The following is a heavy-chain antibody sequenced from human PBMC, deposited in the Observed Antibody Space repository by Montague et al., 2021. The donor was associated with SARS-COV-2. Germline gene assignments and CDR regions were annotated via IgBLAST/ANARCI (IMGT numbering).Heavy chain of an antibody. CDR2: IYHSGST. Sequence: TLSLTCAVSGGSISSGGYSWSWIRQPPGKGLEWIGYIYHSGSTYYNPSLKSRVTISVDRSKNQFSLKLSSVTAADTAVYYCARVAAYCGSGGHMARERNYFDYWGQGTLVTVSS. J-gene: IGHJ4*02. CDR1: GGSISSGGYS. CDR3: ARVAAYCGSGGHMARERNYFDY. D-gene: IGHD3-10*01. V-gene: IGHV4-30-2*01.